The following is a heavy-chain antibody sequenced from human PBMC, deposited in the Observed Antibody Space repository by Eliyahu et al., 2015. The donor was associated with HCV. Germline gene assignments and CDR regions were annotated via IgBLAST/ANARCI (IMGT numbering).Heavy chain of an antibody. Sequence: EVQLLESGGGLVQPGGSLRLSCAASGFTFSSYAMGWVRQAPGKGLEGVSAISGSGGSTYYADSVKGRFTISRDNSKNTLYLQMNSLRAEDTAVYYCAKDLGKGQLVLANFDYWGQGTLVTVSS. CDR1: GFTFSSYA. D-gene: IGHD6-6*01. V-gene: IGHV3-23*01. J-gene: IGHJ4*02. CDR2: ISGSGGST. CDR3: AKDLGKGQLVLANFDY.